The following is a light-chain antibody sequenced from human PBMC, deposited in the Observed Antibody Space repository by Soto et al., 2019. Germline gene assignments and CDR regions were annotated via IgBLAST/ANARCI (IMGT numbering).Light chain of an antibody. Sequence: QSVLTQPASVSGSPGQSITISCTGTSSDVGSYNLVSWYQQHPGKAPKLMIYEVSKRPSGVSNRFSGSKSGNTASLTISGLQAEDEADYYCCSYAGSSTLYVFGTGTQLT. CDR2: EVS. J-gene: IGLJ1*01. V-gene: IGLV2-23*02. CDR1: SSDVGSYNL. CDR3: CSYAGSSTLYV.